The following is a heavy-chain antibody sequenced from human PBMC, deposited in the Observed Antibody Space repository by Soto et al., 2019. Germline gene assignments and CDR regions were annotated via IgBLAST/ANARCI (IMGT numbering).Heavy chain of an antibody. CDR1: GYTFTNYD. V-gene: IGHV1-18*01. CDR3: ARDSTNRAKFDY. J-gene: IGHJ4*02. CDR2: TSAYNGNT. D-gene: IGHD2-8*01. Sequence: QVQVVQSGGEVKKPGASVKVSCKTSGYTFTNYDISWVRQAPGRGLEWLGWTSAYNGNTNYAQKFQGRVTMTTDTSTSTVYMELRSLRSDDTAVYYCARDSTNRAKFDYWGQGTLVTVSS.